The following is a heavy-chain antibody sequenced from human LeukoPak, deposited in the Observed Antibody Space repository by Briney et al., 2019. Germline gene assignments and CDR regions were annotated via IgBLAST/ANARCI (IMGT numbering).Heavy chain of an antibody. D-gene: IGHD6-6*01. CDR2: ISDSGGST. J-gene: IGHJ4*02. V-gene: IGHV3-23*01. Sequence: GGSLRLSCAASGFTFNTYAMSWVRQAPGKGLEWVSGISDSGGSTYYADSVKGRFTISRDNSKNTLYLQMNNLRAEDTAVYYCAKDRYGISSKGFDYWGQGTLVTVSS. CDR1: GFTFNTYA. CDR3: AKDRYGISSKGFDY.